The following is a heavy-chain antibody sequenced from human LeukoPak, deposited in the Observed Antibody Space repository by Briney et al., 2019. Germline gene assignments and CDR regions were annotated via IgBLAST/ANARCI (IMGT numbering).Heavy chain of an antibody. V-gene: IGHV4-61*01. Sequence: SETLSLTCTGSGGSVSSGSYYWNWIRQPPGKGLEWIGYMHYSGRSNYNPSLKSRVTISVDTSKNQFSLKLSSVTAADTAVYYCAGSGYSGYDLNYWGQGTLVTVSS. CDR1: GGSVSSGSYY. CDR2: MHYSGRS. CDR3: AGSGYSGYDLNY. J-gene: IGHJ4*02. D-gene: IGHD5-12*01.